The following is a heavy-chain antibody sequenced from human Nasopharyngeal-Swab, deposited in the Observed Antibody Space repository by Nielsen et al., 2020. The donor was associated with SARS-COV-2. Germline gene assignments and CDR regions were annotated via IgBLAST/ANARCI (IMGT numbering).Heavy chain of an antibody. D-gene: IGHD1-14*01. CDR2: ISAHNGNT. V-gene: IGHV1-18*03. CDR3: ATSLHIINTSHTFDY. J-gene: IGHJ4*02. Sequence: ASVKVSCKASGYTFSNYGITWARQAPGQGLEWMGWISAHNGNTKYAPRLQGRVTMTTDTSTNTAYMELRSLRSDDMVVYYCATSLHIINTSHTFDYWGQGTLVTVSS. CDR1: GYTFSNYG.